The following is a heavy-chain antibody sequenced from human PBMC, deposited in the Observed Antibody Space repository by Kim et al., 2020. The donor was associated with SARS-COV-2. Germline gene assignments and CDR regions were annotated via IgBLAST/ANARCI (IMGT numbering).Heavy chain of an antibody. CDR1: GGSFSGYY. D-gene: IGHD3-22*01. J-gene: IGHJ4*02. CDR3: ARSMWLDRFDY. Sequence: SETLSLTCAVYGGSFSGYYWSWIRQPPGKGLEWIGEINHSGSTNYNPSLKSRVTISVDTSKNQFSLKLSSVTAADTAVYYCARSMWLDRFDYWGQGTLVTVSS. V-gene: IGHV4-34*01. CDR2: INHSGST.